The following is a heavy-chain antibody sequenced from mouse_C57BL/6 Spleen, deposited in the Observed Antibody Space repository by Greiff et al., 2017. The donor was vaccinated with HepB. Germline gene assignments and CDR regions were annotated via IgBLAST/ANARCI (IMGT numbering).Heavy chain of an antibody. V-gene: IGHV1-80*01. D-gene: IGHD2-2*01. CDR2: IYPGDGDT. Sequence: QVQLQQSGAELVKPGASVKISCKASGYAFSSYWMNWVKQRPGKGLEWIGQIYPGDGDTNYNGKFKGKATLTADKSSSTAYMQLSSLTSEDSAVYFCARWDYGYDEAYFDYWGQGTTLTVSS. CDR3: ARWDYGYDEAYFDY. CDR1: GYAFSSYW. J-gene: IGHJ2*01.